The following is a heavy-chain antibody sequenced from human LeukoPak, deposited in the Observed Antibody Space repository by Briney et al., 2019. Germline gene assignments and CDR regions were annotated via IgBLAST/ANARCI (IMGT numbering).Heavy chain of an antibody. CDR2: IKQDGSEK. J-gene: IGHJ4*02. CDR1: GLTFSSYW. D-gene: IGHD3-22*01. Sequence: GGSLRLSCVASGLTFSSYWMSWVRQAPGKGLEWVANIKQDGSEKYYVDSVKGRFTISRDDAKDSLYLQMNSLRAEDTDVYYCARVLADEYYYDSSGYRGYYFDYWGQGTLVAVSS. CDR3: ARVLADEYYYDSSGYRGYYFDY. V-gene: IGHV3-7*03.